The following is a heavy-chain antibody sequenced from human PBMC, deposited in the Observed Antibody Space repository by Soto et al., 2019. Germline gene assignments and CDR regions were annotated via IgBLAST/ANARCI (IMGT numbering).Heavy chain of an antibody. V-gene: IGHV3-48*01. CDR1: GFTFSSYS. CDR3: ARASLDIVVVVAATVVRAFDI. Sequence: PGGSLRLSCAASGFTFSSYSMNWVRQAPGKGLEWVSYISSSSSTIYYADSVKGRFTISRDNAKNSLYLQMNSLRAEDTAVYYCARASLDIVVVVAATVVRAFDIWGQGTMVTVSS. J-gene: IGHJ3*02. D-gene: IGHD2-15*01. CDR2: ISSSSSTI.